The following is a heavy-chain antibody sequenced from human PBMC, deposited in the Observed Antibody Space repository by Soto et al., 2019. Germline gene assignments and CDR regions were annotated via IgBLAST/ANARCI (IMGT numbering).Heavy chain of an antibody. CDR3: AREPYDITGNRIDS. D-gene: IGHD3-22*01. CDR1: GGFLSESY. J-gene: IGHJ5*01. Sequence: SETLSLTCAVYGGFLSESYWTWIRQPPGKGLEWIGEINHVGGTNYNPSLKSRVTMSVDTSNNQFSLKLSSVTAADTAVYFCAREPYDITGNRIDSWGQGIPVTVSS. CDR2: INHVGGT. V-gene: IGHV4-34*01.